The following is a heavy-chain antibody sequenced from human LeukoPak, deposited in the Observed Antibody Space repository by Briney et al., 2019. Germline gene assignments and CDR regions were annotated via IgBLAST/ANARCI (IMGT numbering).Heavy chain of an antibody. D-gene: IGHD3-16*01. J-gene: IGHJ4*02. CDR2: IYYSGST. CDR1: GGSISSSSYY. Sequence: SETLSLTCTVSGGSISSSSYYWGWIRQPPGKGLEWIGSIYYSGSTNYNPSLKSRVTISVDTSKNQFSLKLSSVTAADTAVYYCARSPYTLKFDYWGQGTLVTVSS. V-gene: IGHV4-39*07. CDR3: ARSPYTLKFDY.